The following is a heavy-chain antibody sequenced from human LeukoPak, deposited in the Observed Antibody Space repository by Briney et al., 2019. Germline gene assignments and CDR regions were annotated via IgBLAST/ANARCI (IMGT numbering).Heavy chain of an antibody. CDR3: ASKLTTGN. CDR1: GFTVSRDY. CDR2: IYSGGTT. V-gene: IGHV3-66*01. D-gene: IGHD4-17*01. J-gene: IGHJ4*02. Sequence: PGGSLRLSCLVSGFTVSRDYMSWVRQTPGKGLEWGSVIYSGGTTKYADSVKGRFTIYRDTSKRTLFLQMNSLRVEDTAVDYGASKLTTGNWGQGTLVTVSS.